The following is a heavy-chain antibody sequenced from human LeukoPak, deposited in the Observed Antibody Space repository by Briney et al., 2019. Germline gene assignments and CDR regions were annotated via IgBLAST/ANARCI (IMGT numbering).Heavy chain of an antibody. J-gene: IGHJ4*02. Sequence: PSETLSLTCTVSGGSISGDYWSWLRQPPGKGLEWIGYIHYTGSSNYNPSLKSRVTMSVDTSKNQLSLALGSVTAADTAVYHCARGTETTGYFDFWGPGTLVTVSS. CDR3: ARGTETTGYFDF. CDR1: GGSISGDY. D-gene: IGHD4-17*01. CDR2: IHYTGSS. V-gene: IGHV4-59*01.